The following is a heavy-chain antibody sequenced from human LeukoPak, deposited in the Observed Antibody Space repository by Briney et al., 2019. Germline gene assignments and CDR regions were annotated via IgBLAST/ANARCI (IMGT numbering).Heavy chain of an antibody. CDR3: TRVGYIDEGIDS. Sequence: GGSLRLSCVASGFPVSSYWMTWVRQAPGKGLEWGANIKQDGSKKSYVDSVKGRFTISRDNAKNSLYLQMNSLRAEDTAIYYCTRVGYIDEGIDSWGQGTLVTVSS. D-gene: IGHD5-24*01. CDR1: GFPVSSYW. CDR2: IKQDGSKK. V-gene: IGHV3-7*04. J-gene: IGHJ4*02.